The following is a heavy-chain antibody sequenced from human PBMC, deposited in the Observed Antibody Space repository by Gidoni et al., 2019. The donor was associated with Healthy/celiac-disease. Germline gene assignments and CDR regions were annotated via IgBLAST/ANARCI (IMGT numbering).Heavy chain of an antibody. CDR3: ARWGPPGATGRFDP. V-gene: IGHV4-39*01. CDR2: IYYSGST. J-gene: IGHJ5*02. D-gene: IGHD1-1*01. Sequence: IGSIYYSGSTYYNPSLKSRVTISVDTSKNQFSLKLSSVTAADTAVYYCARWGPPGATGRFDPWGQGTLVTVSS.